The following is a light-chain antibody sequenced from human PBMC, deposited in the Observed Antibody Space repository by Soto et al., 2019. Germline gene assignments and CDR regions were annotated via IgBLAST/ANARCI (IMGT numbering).Light chain of an antibody. J-gene: IGLJ2*01. CDR2: DDG. V-gene: IGLV3-21*02. CDR1: NIKS. CDR3: QVWDTTNPVI. Sequence: SYELTQPPSVSVAPGQTARITCGGNNIKSVHWYQQKPGQAPVLVVYDDGDRTTGIPERFSGSKSGNTATLTTSRVEAGDEADYYCQVWDTTNPVIFGGGTKLTVL.